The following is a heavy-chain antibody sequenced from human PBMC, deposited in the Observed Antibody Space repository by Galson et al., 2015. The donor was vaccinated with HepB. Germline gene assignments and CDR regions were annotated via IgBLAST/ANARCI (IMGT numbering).Heavy chain of an antibody. CDR1: GYTFTNYG. Sequence: SVKVSCKASGYTFTNYGVNWMRQAPGQGLEWMGWISVYNGDTNYARELQGRVTMTTDTSTTTAYMELRNLTFDDTAVYYCARDQYTRSVVVTMMIMTPGGFDPWGQGTLVTVSS. D-gene: IGHD3-22*01. J-gene: IGHJ5*02. CDR2: ISVYNGDT. V-gene: IGHV1-18*01. CDR3: ARDQYTRSVVVTMMIMTPGGFDP.